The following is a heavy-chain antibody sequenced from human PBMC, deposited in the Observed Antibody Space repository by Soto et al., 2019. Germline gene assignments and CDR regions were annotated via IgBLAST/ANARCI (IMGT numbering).Heavy chain of an antibody. J-gene: IGHJ4*02. CDR3: AREVGATSEDYFDY. D-gene: IGHD1-26*01. CDR2: IYYSGTT. V-gene: IGHV4-59*01. CDR1: VGSISSYF. Sequence: PSETLCLTCTFSVGSISSYFWSWIRQPPGKALEWIGFIYYSGTTNYNPSLKSRVTISVDTSKNQFSLKLSSVTAADTAVYYCAREVGATSEDYFDYWGQGTLVTVSS.